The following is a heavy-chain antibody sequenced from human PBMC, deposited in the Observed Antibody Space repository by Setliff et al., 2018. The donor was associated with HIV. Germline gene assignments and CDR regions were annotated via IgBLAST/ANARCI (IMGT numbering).Heavy chain of an antibody. V-gene: IGHV3-33*06. CDR1: GFSFNNYG. J-gene: IGHJ4*02. D-gene: IGHD3-22*01. CDR3: VKVPGSGIVRYFDY. Sequence: PGGSLRLSCVTSGFSFNNYGMHWVRQAPGKGLEWVAVIWYDGSNRYYADSVKGRVTIARDNPKNTLYLQMNSLRAEDTAVYYCVKVPGSGIVRYFDYWGQGTLVTVSS. CDR2: IWYDGSNR.